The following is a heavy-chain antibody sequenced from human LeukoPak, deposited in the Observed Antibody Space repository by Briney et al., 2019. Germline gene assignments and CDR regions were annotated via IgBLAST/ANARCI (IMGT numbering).Heavy chain of an antibody. D-gene: IGHD3-9*01. J-gene: IGHJ4*02. CDR2: ITGSGGNT. CDR1: GFTFSNYA. Sequence: PGGSLRLSCAASGFTFSNYAMSWVRQAPGKGLEWVSAITGSGGNTYYADSVKGRFTISRDNSNNTVFLQMNSLRAEDTAVYYCAKWGDYDVLTGYYVSDYWGQGTLVTVSS. V-gene: IGHV3-23*01. CDR3: AKWGDYDVLTGYYVSDY.